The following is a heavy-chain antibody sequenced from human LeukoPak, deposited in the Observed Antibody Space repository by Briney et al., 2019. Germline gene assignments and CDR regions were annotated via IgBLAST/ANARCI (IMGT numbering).Heavy chain of an antibody. Sequence: PSETLSLTCTVSGGSISSSSNYWGWIRQPPGKGLEWIGSIYYSGSTYYNPSLKSRVTISVDRSKNQFSLKLSSVTAADTAVYYCARVDCSSTSCYSHDAFDIWGQGTMVTVSS. CDR3: ARVDCSSTSCYSHDAFDI. D-gene: IGHD2-2*01. V-gene: IGHV4-39*07. CDR1: GGSISSSSNY. CDR2: IYYSGST. J-gene: IGHJ3*02.